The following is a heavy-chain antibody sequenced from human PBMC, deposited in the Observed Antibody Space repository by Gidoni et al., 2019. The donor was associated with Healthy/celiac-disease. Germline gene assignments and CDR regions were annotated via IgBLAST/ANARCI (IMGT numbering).Heavy chain of an antibody. CDR3: ASSTKTGPFTLLTGYPSDAFDI. Sequence: EVQLVESGGGLVQPGGSQRISCAASGFPFSSYRLNWGRQAPGKGLEWVSYISSSSSTIYYADSVKGRFTISRDNAKNALYLQMNSLRDEDTAVYYCASSTKTGPFTLLTGYPSDAFDIWGQGTMVTVSS. D-gene: IGHD3-9*01. CDR2: ISSSSSTI. J-gene: IGHJ3*02. CDR1: GFPFSSYR. V-gene: IGHV3-48*02.